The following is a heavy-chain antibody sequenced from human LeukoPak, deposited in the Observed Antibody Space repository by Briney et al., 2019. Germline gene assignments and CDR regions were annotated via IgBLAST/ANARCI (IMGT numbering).Heavy chain of an antibody. CDR3: AKGGYSGYDSGGYFDY. D-gene: IGHD5-12*01. CDR1: GFTFSSHA. CDR2: ISDSGGST. V-gene: IGHV3-23*01. Sequence: GGSLRLSCAASGFTFSSHAMSWVRQAPGKGLGWVSAISDSGGSTYYADSVKGRFTISRDNSKNTLYLQMNSLRAEGTAVCYCAKGGYSGYDSGGYFDYWGQGTLVTVSS. J-gene: IGHJ4*02.